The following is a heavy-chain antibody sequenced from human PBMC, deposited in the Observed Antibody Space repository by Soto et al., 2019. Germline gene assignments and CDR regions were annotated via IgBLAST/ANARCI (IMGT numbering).Heavy chain of an antibody. J-gene: IGHJ6*02. CDR2: IIPIFGTA. CDR1: GGTFSSYA. V-gene: IGHV1-69*01. CDR3: ARDRLVVVTATDYYYYGMDV. Sequence: QVQLVQSGAEVKKPGSSVKVSCKASGGTFSSYAISWVRQAPGQGLEWMGGIIPIFGTANYAQKFQGGVTITADESTSTAYMELSSLRSEDTAVYYCARDRLVVVTATDYYYYGMDVWGQGTTVTVSS. D-gene: IGHD2-21*02.